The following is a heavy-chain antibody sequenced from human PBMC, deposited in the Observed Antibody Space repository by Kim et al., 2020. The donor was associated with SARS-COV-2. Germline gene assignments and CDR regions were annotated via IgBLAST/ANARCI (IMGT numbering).Heavy chain of an antibody. J-gene: IGHJ5*02. V-gene: IGHV3-13*01. D-gene: IGHD3-3*01. Sequence: GGSLRLSCAASGFTFSSYAMHWVRQATGKGLEWVSAIGTAGDTYYPGSVKGRFTISRENAKNSLYLQMNSLRAGDTAVDYCARGRWYYDFWWGYKGGEYWFAPWGQGTLVTVSS. CDR2: IGTAGDT. CDR3: ARGRWYYDFWWGYKGGEYWFAP. CDR1: GFTFSSYA.